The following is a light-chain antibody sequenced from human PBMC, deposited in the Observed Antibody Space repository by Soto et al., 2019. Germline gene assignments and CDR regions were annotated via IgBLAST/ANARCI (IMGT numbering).Light chain of an antibody. CDR1: QRISNSY. Sequence: EIVLTQSPVTLSLSPGERATLSCRASQRISNSYLAWYQQKPGQTPRLLIYGASSRATGIPERFSGSGSVTDFTLTISRLEPEDFAVYFCQQYGSSPRTFGQGTKVDIK. CDR3: QQYGSSPRT. V-gene: IGKV3-20*01. CDR2: GAS. J-gene: IGKJ1*01.